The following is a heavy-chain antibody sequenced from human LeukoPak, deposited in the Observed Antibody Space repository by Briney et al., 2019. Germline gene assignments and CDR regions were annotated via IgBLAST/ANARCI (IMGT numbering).Heavy chain of an antibody. CDR3: AKFQLQLLWDSFDI. D-gene: IGHD2-2*01. V-gene: IGHV3-21*04. CDR1: GFTFSSYS. J-gene: IGHJ3*02. CDR2: ISSSSSYI. Sequence: KPGGSLRLSCVASGFTFSSYSMNWVRQAPGKGLEWVSSISSSSSYIYYADSVKGRFTISRDNSKNTLYLQMNSLRAEDTAVYYCAKFQLQLLWDSFDIWGQGTMVTVSS.